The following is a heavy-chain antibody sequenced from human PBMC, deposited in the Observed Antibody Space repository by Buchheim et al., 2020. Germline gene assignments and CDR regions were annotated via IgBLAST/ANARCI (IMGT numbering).Heavy chain of an antibody. V-gene: IGHV3-30*04. J-gene: IGHJ4*02. CDR2: ISYDGSNK. CDR3: ARSGYDFWSGYYAFWDY. Sequence: QVQLVESGGGVVQPGRSLRLSCAASGFTFSSYAMHWVRQAPGKGLEWVAVISYDGSNKYYADSVKGRFTIYRDNSKNTLYLQMNSLRAEDTAVYYCARSGYDFWSGYYAFWDYWGQGTL. CDR1: GFTFSSYA. D-gene: IGHD3-3*01.